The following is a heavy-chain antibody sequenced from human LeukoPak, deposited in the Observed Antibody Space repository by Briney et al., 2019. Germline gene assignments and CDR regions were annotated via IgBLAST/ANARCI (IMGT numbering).Heavy chain of an antibody. CDR1: GFTFDDYA. CDR2: ISWDSGSI. V-gene: IGHV3-9*03. D-gene: IGHD7-27*01. Sequence: GRSLRLSCAASGFTFDDYAMHWVRQAPGKGLEWVSGISWDSGSIGYADSVKGRFTISRDNAKNSPYLQMNSLRAEDMALYYCAKDANNWGYFDYWGQGTLVTVSS. J-gene: IGHJ4*02. CDR3: AKDANNWGYFDY.